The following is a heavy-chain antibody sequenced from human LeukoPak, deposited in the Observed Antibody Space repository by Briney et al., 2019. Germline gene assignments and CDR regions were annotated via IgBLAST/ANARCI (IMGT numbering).Heavy chain of an antibody. CDR3: ARQDTAMGHDAFDI. V-gene: IGHV4-39*01. CDR1: GGSISSSSYY. CDR2: IYYSGST. D-gene: IGHD5-18*01. Sequence: SETLSLTCTVSGGSISSSSYYWGWIRQPPGKGLEWIGSIYYSGSTYYNPSLKSRVTISVDTSKNQFSLKLSSVTAADMAVYYCARQDTAMGHDAFDIWGQGTMVTVSS. J-gene: IGHJ3*02.